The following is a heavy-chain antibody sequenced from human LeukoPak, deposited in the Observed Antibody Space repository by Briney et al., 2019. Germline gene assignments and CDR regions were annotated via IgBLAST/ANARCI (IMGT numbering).Heavy chain of an antibody. CDR2: IYYSGST. CDR1: GGSISSGDYY. V-gene: IGHV4-61*08. D-gene: IGHD3-3*01. CDR3: ARGYDFWSGQTPPGWFDP. J-gene: IGHJ5*02. Sequence: SETLSLTCTVSGGSISSGDYYWSWIRQPPGKGLEWIGYIYYSGSTNYNPSLKSRVTISVGTSKNQFSLKLSSVTAADTAVYYCARGYDFWSGQTPPGWFDPWGQGTLVTVSS.